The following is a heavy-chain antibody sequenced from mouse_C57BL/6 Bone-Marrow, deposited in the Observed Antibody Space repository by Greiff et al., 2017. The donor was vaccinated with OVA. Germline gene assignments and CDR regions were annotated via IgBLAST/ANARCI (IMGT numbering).Heavy chain of an antibody. D-gene: IGHD4-1*01. CDR3: ARGGTRPLSY. J-gene: IGHJ3*01. V-gene: IGHV1-42*01. CDR1: GYSFTGYY. Sequence: VQLKESGPELVKPGASVKISCKASGYSFTGYYMNWVKQSPEKSLEWIGEINPSTGGTTYNQKFKAKATLTVDKSSSTAYMQLKSLTSEDSAVYYCARGGTRPLSYWGQGTLVTVSP. CDR2: INPSTGGT.